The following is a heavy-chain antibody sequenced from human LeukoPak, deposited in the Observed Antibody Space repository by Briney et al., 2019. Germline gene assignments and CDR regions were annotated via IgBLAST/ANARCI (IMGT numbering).Heavy chain of an antibody. J-gene: IGHJ1*01. CDR3: AKDVNYYDSSGYSIFQH. D-gene: IGHD3-22*01. Sequence: SGGSLRLSCAASGFPFTTYWLAWVRQPPGKGLEWVANIKQDGTEKYYVDSVKGRFTISRDNAKNTLYLQMNSLRAEDTAVYYCAKDVNYYDSSGYSIFQHWGQGTLVTVSS. V-gene: IGHV3-7*03. CDR2: IKQDGTEK. CDR1: GFPFTTYW.